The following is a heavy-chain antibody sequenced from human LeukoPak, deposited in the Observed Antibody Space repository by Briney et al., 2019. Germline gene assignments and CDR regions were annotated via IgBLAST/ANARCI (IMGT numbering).Heavy chain of an antibody. CDR2: IYTSGST. Sequence: SETLSLTCTVSGGSLSSYYWSWIPQPAGKGLEWIGRIYTSGSTNYNPSLKSRVTISVDKSKNQFSLKLSSVTAADTAVYYCARGSLYCSSTSCYARLFSDAFDIWGQGTMVTVSS. J-gene: IGHJ3*02. CDR3: ARGSLYCSSTSCYARLFSDAFDI. D-gene: IGHD2-2*01. V-gene: IGHV4-4*07. CDR1: GGSLSSYY.